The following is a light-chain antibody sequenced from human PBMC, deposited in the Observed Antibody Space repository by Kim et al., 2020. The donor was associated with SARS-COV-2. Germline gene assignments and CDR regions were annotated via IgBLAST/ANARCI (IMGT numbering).Light chain of an antibody. J-gene: IGLJ2*01. V-gene: IGLV3-19*01. CDR2: GKN. CDR1: SLRSYY. CDR3: NSRDSNNNVL. Sequence: SSELTQDPVVSVALGQTVRITCQGDSLRSYYATWYQQKPGQAPIFVIYGKNNRPSGIPDRFSGSSSGNTASLTITGTQAGDEADYYCNSRDSNNNVLFGGGTRLTVL.